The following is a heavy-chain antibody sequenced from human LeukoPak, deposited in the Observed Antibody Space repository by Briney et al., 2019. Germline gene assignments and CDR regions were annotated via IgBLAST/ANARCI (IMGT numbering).Heavy chain of an antibody. CDR1: GYSFTSYW. CDR2: IDPSNSYT. J-gene: IGHJ6*02. Sequence: GESLWISCKGSGYSFTSYWISWVRQMPGKGLEWMGRIDPSNSYTNYSPSFQGHVTISADKSISTAYLQWSSLKASDTAMYYCARHDGYNAHLYYGMDVWGQGTTVTVSS. CDR3: ARHDGYNAHLYYGMDV. D-gene: IGHD5-24*01. V-gene: IGHV5-10-1*01.